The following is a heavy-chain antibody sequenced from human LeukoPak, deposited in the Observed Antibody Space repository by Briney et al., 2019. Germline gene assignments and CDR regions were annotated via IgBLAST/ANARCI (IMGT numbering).Heavy chain of an antibody. D-gene: IGHD6-19*01. CDR3: ARDRGSGDSFDL. J-gene: IGHJ3*01. CDR2: IWFDGSNQ. V-gene: IGHV3-33*01. CDR1: GCTFSTYG. Sequence: GRSLRLSCAASGCTFSTYGMHWVRQAPGKGLEWVAVIWFDGSNQYYVDSVRGRFSISRDNSKNTLYLQMNTLRAEDTGVYYCARDRGSGDSFDLWGQGAMVTVSS.